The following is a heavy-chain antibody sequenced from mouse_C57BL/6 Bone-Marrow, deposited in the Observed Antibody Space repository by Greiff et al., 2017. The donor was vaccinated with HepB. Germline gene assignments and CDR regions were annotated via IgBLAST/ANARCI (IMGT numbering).Heavy chain of an antibody. D-gene: IGHD2-5*01. J-gene: IGHJ2*01. CDR1: GFTFSSYT. CDR2: ISGGGGNT. V-gene: IGHV5-9*01. Sequence: EVKLMESGGGLVKPGGSLKLSCAASGFTFSSYTMSWVRQTPEKRLEWVATISGGGGNTYYPDSVKGRFTISRDNAKNTLYLQMSSLRSEDTALYYCARHVSNYVLDYWGQGTTLTVSS. CDR3: ARHVSNYVLDY.